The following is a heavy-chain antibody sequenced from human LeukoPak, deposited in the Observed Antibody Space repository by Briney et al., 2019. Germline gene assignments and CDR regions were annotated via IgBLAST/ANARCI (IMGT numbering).Heavy chain of an antibody. CDR2: VSPYNGNT. CDR1: GYMFTSYG. J-gene: IGHJ3*01. V-gene: IGHV1-18*01. CDR3: ASHLTTVPTSPYDAFDA. Sequence: ASVKVSCKTSGYMFTSYGIAWVRQAPGQGLEWMGWVSPYNGNTKYAQKFQGRVTMTADTSTTTAYMEMRSLRSDDTAAYYCASHLTTVPTSPYDAFDAWGQGTMVTVSS. D-gene: IGHD4-17*01.